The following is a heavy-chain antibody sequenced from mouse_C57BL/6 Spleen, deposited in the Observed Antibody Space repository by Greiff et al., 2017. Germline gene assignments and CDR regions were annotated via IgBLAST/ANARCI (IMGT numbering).Heavy chain of an antibody. CDR1: GYSFTDYN. D-gene: IGHD1-1*01. CDR2: INPNYGTT. J-gene: IGHJ1*03. CDR3: ARYYGSSYERYFDV. V-gene: IGHV1-39*01. Sequence: QLQESGPELVKPGASVKISCKASGYSFTDYNMNWVKQSNGKSLEWIGVINPNYGTTSYNQKFKGKATLTVDQSSSTAYMQLNSLPAEDSAVYYCARYYGSSYERYFDVWGTVTTVTVSS.